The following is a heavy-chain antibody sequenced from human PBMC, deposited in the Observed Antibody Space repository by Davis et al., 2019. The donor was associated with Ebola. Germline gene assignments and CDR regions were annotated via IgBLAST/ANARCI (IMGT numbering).Heavy chain of an antibody. D-gene: IGHD6-13*01. V-gene: IGHV5-51*01. CDR1: GYSFTSYW. Sequence: GESLKISCHGSGYSFTSYWIGWVRQLPGKGLEWMGIIYPGDSDTRYSPSFQGQVTISADKSISTAYLQWSSLKASDTAMYYCARRGGQAAVYYYYGMDVWGQGTTVTVSS. J-gene: IGHJ6*02. CDR3: ARRGGQAAVYYYYGMDV. CDR2: IYPGDSDT.